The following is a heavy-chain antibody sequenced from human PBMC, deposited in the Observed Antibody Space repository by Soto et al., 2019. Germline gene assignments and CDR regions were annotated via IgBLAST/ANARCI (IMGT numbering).Heavy chain of an antibody. V-gene: IGHV4-59*08. CDR2: IYYSGST. D-gene: IGHD3-3*01. J-gene: IGHJ5*02. Sequence: SETLSLTCTVSGGSISSYYWSWIRQPPGKGLEWIGYIYYSGSTNYNPSLKSRVTISVDTSKNQFSLKLSSVTAADTAVYYCARHERELRFLDWSNWFDPWGQGTLVTVSS. CDR3: ARHERELRFLDWSNWFDP. CDR1: GGSISSYY.